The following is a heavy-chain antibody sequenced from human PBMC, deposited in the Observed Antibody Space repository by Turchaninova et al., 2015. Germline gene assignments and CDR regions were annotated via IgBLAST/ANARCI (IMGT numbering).Heavy chain of an antibody. J-gene: IGHJ4*02. CDR2: IKEEGSDK. CDR3: ARERRAGGSGETYYFDS. D-gene: IGHD3-16*01. V-gene: IGHV3-7*03. Sequence: EVQLVESGGGLVQPGGSLRLYCAASGFTFSNYWMIWFREPPGKGLDWGADIKEEGSDKHYVDPGKGRFTISRDNAKNSLYLQMKSRRIDDPAIYYCARERRAGGSGETYYFDSWGQGILVTVSS. CDR1: GFTFSNYW.